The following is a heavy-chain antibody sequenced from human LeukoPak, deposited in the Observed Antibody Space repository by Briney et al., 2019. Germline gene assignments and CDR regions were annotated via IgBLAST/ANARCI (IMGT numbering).Heavy chain of an antibody. CDR1: GFTFSSFG. V-gene: IGHV3-30*02. J-gene: IGHJ6*03. D-gene: IGHD3-10*01. CDR3: ARAVTMVRGVITNYYYYMDV. CDR2: IRYDGSNK. Sequence: PGGSLRLSCAASGFTFSSFGMHWVRQAPGKGLEGVAFIRYDGSNKYYVDSVKGRFTISRDNSKNTLYLQMNSLRAEDTAIYYCARAVTMVRGVITNYYYYMDVWGKGTTVTVSS.